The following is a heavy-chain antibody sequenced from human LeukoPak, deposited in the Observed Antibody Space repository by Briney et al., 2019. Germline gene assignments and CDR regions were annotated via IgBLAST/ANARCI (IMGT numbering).Heavy chain of an antibody. D-gene: IGHD5-18*01. V-gene: IGHV3-23*01. CDR3: GKTTVGYSSGQKPAWPVDF. CDR2: IFGSGGSP. CDR1: EFTFGSHA. Sequence: GGSLRLSCETSEFTFGSHAMYWVRQAPGKGLEWVTGIFGSGGSPHYADSVKGRFTISRDNPRNTVYLQINSLRDDDTAVYYCGKTTVGYSSGQKPAWPVDFWGQGTLVTVSS. J-gene: IGHJ4*02.